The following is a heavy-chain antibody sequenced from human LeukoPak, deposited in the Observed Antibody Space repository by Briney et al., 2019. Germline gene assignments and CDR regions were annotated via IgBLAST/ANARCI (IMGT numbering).Heavy chain of an antibody. CDR3: ARGEDAIVGVPGPNY. D-gene: IGHD1-26*01. V-gene: IGHV3-48*01. Sequence: GGSLRLSCAASGFIFSDYSMNWVRQAPGKGLEWVSFISSSSSTVYYADSVKGRFTISRDYANNSLFPQMNGLTAEDTAVYYCARGEDAIVGVPGPNYWGQGTLVSVSS. CDR1: GFIFSDYS. CDR2: ISSSSSTV. J-gene: IGHJ4*02.